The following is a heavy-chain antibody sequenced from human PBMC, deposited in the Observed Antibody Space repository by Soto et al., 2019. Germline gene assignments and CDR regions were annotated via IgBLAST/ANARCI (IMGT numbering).Heavy chain of an antibody. Sequence: GGSLRLSCAASGFTFDDYAMHWVRQAPGKGLEWVSGISGSGGSTYYADSVKGRFTISRDIAKNTLYLQMHSLRAEDTALYFCVRDRGYPDSFDVWGRGTMVTVSS. CDR3: VRDRGYPDSFDV. CDR2: ISGSGGST. D-gene: IGHD1-1*01. CDR1: GFTFDDYA. J-gene: IGHJ3*01. V-gene: IGHV3-23*01.